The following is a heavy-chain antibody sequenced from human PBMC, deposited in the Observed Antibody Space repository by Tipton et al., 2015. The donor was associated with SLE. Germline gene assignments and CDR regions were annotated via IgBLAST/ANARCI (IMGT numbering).Heavy chain of an antibody. CDR1: GGSFSGYY. CDR3: ARHSGHDYGGNLDY. J-gene: IGHJ4*02. D-gene: IGHD4-23*01. Sequence: TLSLTCAVYGGSFSGYYWSWIRQPPGKGLEWIGEINHSGSTNYNPSLKSRVTISVDTSKNQFSLKLSSVTATDTAAVYYCARHSGHDYGGNLDYWGQGTLVTVSS. CDR2: INHSGST. V-gene: IGHV4-34*01.